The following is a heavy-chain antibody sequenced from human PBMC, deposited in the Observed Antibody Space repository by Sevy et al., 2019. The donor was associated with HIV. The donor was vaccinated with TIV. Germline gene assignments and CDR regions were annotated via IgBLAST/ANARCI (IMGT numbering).Heavy chain of an antibody. V-gene: IGHV3-7*01. D-gene: IGHD6-13*01. CDR2: INQHGSKQ. J-gene: IGHJ4*02. Sequence: GGSLRLSCAASGFPLSSYWMTWVRQAPGKGLEWVANINQHGSKQYYLDSVKGRFTISRDNAKNSVYLQMNSLRAEDTAIYFCAREIAGAGSYWGQGTLVTVSS. CDR1: GFPLSSYW. CDR3: AREIAGAGSY.